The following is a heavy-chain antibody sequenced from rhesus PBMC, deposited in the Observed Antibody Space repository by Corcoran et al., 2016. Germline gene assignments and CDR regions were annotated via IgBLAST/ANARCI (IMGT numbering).Heavy chain of an antibody. CDR2: IYGRCGRN. V-gene: IGHV4S14*01. D-gene: IGHD6-25*01. CDR3: AREGGIAAAGDFDY. J-gene: IGHJ4*01. CDR1: GYSISSNY. Sequence: QVQLQESGPGLVKPSETLSLTCAVSGYSISSNYWNWIRQPPGKGVEWIGNIYGRCGRNYLNPSRKSRVTLSVDTSKNQFTLKLSSVTAADTAVYYCAREGGIAAAGDFDYWGQGVLVTVSS.